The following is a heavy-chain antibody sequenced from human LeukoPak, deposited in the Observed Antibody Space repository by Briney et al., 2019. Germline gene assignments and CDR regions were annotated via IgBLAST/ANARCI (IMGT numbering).Heavy chain of an antibody. V-gene: IGHV4-61*02. J-gene: IGHJ4*02. CDR1: GGSISSGSYY. D-gene: IGHD3-3*01. Sequence: KASQTLSLTCTVSGGSISSGSYYWSWIRQPAGKGLEWIGRIYTSGSTNYNPSLKSRVTISVDTSKNQFSLKLSSVTAADTAVYYCARDFRGGYDFWSGYYSPYYFDYWGQGTLVTVSP. CDR3: ARDFRGGYDFWSGYYSPYYFDY. CDR2: IYTSGST.